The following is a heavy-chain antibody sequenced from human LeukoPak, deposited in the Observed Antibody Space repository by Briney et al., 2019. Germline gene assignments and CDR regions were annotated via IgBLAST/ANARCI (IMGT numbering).Heavy chain of an antibody. CDR1: GFTFSSYG. CDR2: IWCDGSNK. J-gene: IGHJ6*02. CDR3: ARDREDGSGSYYYYGMDV. D-gene: IGHD3-10*01. Sequence: GGSLRLSCAASGFTFSSYGMHWVRQAPGKGLEWVAVIWCDGSNKYYADSVKGRFTISRDNSKNTLYLQMNSLRAEDTAVYYCARDREDGSGSYYYYGMDVWGQGTTVTVSS. V-gene: IGHV3-33*01.